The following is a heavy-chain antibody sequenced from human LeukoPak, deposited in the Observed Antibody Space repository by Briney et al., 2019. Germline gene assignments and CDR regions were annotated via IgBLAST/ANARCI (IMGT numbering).Heavy chain of an antibody. CDR2: INSGGTT. V-gene: IGHV3-66*01. CDR1: GFTVSSDY. Sequence: GGSLRLSCAVSGFTVSSDYMSWVRQPPGAGLGWVSVINSGGTTYYADSVKGTFTISRDKSNHTLHLQMDSLRAEDTAVYYCARGLPISFDYWGQGTLVTVSS. CDR3: ARGLPISFDY. J-gene: IGHJ4*02.